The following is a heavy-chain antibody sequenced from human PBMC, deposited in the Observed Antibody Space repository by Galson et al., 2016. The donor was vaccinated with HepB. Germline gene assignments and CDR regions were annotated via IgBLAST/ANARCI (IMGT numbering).Heavy chain of an antibody. Sequence: SLRLSCATSGFTFNNYGFHWVRQAPGKGLEWVAGIWYDGSKEFYADYAKGRSTISRDDSKNTLFLQMNSLRGEDTALYYCARGRSSAGYYGLDVWGQGTAVTVSS. CDR2: IWYDGSKE. CDR1: GFTFNNYG. D-gene: IGHD6-25*01. V-gene: IGHV3-33*02. CDR3: ARGRSSAGYYGLDV. J-gene: IGHJ6*02.